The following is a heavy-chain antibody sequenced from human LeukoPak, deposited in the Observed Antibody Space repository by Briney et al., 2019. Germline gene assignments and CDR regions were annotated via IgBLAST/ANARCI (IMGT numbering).Heavy chain of an antibody. CDR1: GGSFSGDF. V-gene: IGHV4-34*01. Sequence: NSSETLSLTCAVYGGSFSGDFWSWIRQSPGKGLEWIGEINHGGSTTYNPSLQSRVTMSVDTSTNQISLKMTSVTAADTAIYYCARSRGSGSSPYNWFDPWGQGTLVTVSS. D-gene: IGHD3-10*01. J-gene: IGHJ5*02. CDR3: ARSRGSGSSPYNWFDP. CDR2: INHGGST.